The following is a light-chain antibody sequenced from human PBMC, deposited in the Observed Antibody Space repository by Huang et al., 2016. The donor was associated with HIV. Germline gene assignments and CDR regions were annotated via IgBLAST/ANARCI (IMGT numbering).Light chain of an antibody. V-gene: IGKV3D-15*01. CDR1: QNVRNN. CDR3: QQYDKWPPGLT. J-gene: IGKJ4*01. Sequence: EIKMTQSPATLSVSPGGRVTLSCRASQNVRNNLAWYQQKTGQAPRLLIYDTSTRASGIPARCRGSGSGTEFTLTISGLQSEDFAIYYCQQYDKWPPGLTFGGGTKVEI. CDR2: DTS.